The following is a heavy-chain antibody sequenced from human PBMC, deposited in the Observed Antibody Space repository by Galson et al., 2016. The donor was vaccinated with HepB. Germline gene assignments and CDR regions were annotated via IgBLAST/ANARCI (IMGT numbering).Heavy chain of an antibody. CDR1: RFTFSAYE. Sequence: SLRLSCAASRFTFSAYEMNWVRQAPGKGLEWIAYISSSGTTIKYADSVKGRLTISRDNAKNSLYLQMNSLRAEDTAVYYCASGEIPFDYWGQGTLVTVSS. V-gene: IGHV3-48*03. D-gene: IGHD2-21*01. J-gene: IGHJ4*02. CDR2: ISSSGTTI. CDR3: ASGEIPFDY.